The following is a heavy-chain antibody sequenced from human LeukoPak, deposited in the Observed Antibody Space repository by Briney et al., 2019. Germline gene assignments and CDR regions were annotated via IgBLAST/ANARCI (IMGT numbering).Heavy chain of an antibody. D-gene: IGHD3-16*02. CDR2: IIPIFGTA. J-gene: IGHJ4*02. CDR1: GGTFSSYA. CDR3: ATLKSYYFDY. Sequence: SVKVSCKASGGTFSSYAISWVRQAPGQGLEWMGGIIPIFGTANYAQRFQGRVTITTDESTSTAYMELSSLRSEDTAVYYCATLKSYYFDYWGQGTLVTVSS. V-gene: IGHV1-69*05.